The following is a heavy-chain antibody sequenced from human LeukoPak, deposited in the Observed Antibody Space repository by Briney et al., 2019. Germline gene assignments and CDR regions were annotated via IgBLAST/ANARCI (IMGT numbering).Heavy chain of an antibody. CDR2: INQSGST. CDR3: ARGGHFYYDSFEC. V-gene: IGHV4-34*01. D-gene: IGHD3-22*01. CDR1: GGSFSGYY. Sequence: SETLSVTCAVYGGSFSGYYWSWIRQPPGKGLEWIGEINQSGSTNYNPSLKSRVTISEDTSKNQFSLKLSSVTAADTAVYYCARGGHFYYDSFECWGQGTLVTVSS. J-gene: IGHJ4*02.